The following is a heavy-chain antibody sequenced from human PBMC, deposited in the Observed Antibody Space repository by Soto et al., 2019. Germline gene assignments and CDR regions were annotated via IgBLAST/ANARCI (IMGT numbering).Heavy chain of an antibody. J-gene: IGHJ4*02. V-gene: IGHV3-72*01. CDR2: TRNKANSYTT. D-gene: IGHD3-3*01. Sequence: GGSLRLSCAASGFTFSDHYMDWVRQAPGKGLEWVGRTRNKANSYTTEYAASVKGRFTISRDDSKNSLYLQMNSLKTEDTAVYYCTTDPSITIFGVVPDYWGQGTLVTVS. CDR1: GFTFSDHY. CDR3: TTDPSITIFGVVPDY.